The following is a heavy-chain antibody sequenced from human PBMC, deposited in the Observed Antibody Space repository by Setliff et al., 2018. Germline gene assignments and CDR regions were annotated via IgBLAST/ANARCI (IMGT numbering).Heavy chain of an antibody. J-gene: IGHJ3*02. CDR2: IYPGDSDT. D-gene: IGHD3-22*01. CDR1: GYSFTSYW. V-gene: IGHV5-51*01. CDR3: ARITYYYDSSGYYPDASDI. Sequence: GESLKISCKGSGYSFTSYWIGWVRQMPGKGLEWMGIIYPGDSDTRYSPSFQGQVTISADKSISTAYLQWSSLKASDTAMYYCARITYYYDSSGYYPDASDIWGQGTMVTVSS.